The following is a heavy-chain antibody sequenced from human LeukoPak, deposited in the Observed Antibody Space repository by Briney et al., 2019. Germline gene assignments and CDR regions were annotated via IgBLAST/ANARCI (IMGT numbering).Heavy chain of an antibody. CDR2: IYYSGST. CDR3: ASYTPDRPFDY. J-gene: IGHJ4*02. CDR1: GGSISSYY. Sequence: SETLSLTCTVSGGSISSYYWSWIRQAPGKGLEWIGYIYYSGSTNYNPSLKSRVTISVDTSKNQFSLKLSSVTAADTAVYYCASYTPDRPFDYWGQGTLVTVSS. V-gene: IGHV4-59*01.